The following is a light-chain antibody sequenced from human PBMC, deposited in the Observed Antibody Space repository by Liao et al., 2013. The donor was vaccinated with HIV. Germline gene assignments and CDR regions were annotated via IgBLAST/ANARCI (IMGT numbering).Light chain of an antibody. CDR2: YDS. J-gene: IGLJ3*02. CDR1: NIGDKS. CDR3: QAWDSNSWV. V-gene: IGLV3-21*01. Sequence: SYELTQPPSVSVAPGKTARITCGGTNIGDKSVHWYQQKPGQAPVVIIYYDSDRPSGIPERFSGSNSGNMATLTISGTQTMDEADYYCQAWDSNSWVFGGGTELTVL.